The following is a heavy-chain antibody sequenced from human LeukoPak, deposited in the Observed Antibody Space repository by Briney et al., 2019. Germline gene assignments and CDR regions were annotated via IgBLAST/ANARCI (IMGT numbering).Heavy chain of an antibody. CDR1: GYTFTSFY. V-gene: IGHV1-46*01. Sequence: ASVKVSCKASGYTFTSFYMHWVRQTPGQGLEWMGIINPSGGSTSYAQKFQGRVMMTRDTSTSTVYMELSSLRSEDTAVYYCARAHSGSYPGYWGQGTLVTVSS. J-gene: IGHJ4*02. CDR3: ARAHSGSYPGY. CDR2: INPSGGST. D-gene: IGHD1-26*01.